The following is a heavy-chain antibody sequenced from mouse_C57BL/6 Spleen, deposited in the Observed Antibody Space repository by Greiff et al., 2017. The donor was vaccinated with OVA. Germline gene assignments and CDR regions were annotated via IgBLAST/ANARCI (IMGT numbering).Heavy chain of an antibody. Sequence: EVKLQESGGGLVKPGGSLKLSCAASGFTFSDYGVHWVRQAPEKGLEWVAYISSGSSTIYYADTVKGRFTISRDNAKNTLFLQMTSLRSEDTAMYYCAREGVVTHFDYWGQGTTLTVSS. D-gene: IGHD2-3*01. J-gene: IGHJ2*01. CDR2: ISSGSSTI. CDR1: GFTFSDYG. CDR3: AREGVVTHFDY. V-gene: IGHV5-17*01.